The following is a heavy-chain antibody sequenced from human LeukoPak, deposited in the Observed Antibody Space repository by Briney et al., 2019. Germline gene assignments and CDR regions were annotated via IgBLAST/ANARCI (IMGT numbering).Heavy chain of an antibody. V-gene: IGHV3-33*01. CDR2: IRHDGSNR. CDR1: GFTFSSYG. J-gene: IGHJ4*02. D-gene: IGHD2-2*01. CDR3: AREGRSSSWSYYFDY. Sequence: GGSLTLSCAASGFTFSSYGMHWVRQAPGKGQEWVAAIRHDGSNRYYADSVKGRFTISRDNSRKTVSLQMSSLGPEDTAVYYCAREGRSSSWSYYFDYWGQGTLVTVSS.